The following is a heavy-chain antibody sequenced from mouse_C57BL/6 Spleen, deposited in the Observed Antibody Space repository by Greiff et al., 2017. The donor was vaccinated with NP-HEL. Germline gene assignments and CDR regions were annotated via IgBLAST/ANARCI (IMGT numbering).Heavy chain of an antibody. CDR1: GYSITSGYY. D-gene: IGHD1-1*01. CDR2: ISYDGSN. J-gene: IGHJ1*03. V-gene: IGHV3-6*01. CDR3: AREGGSDWYFDV. Sequence: ESGPGLVKPSQSLSLTCSVTGYSITSGYYWNWIRQFPGNKLEWMGYISYDGSNNYNPSLKNRISITRDTSKNQFFLKLNSVTTEDTATYYCAREGGSDWYFDVWGTGTTVTVSS.